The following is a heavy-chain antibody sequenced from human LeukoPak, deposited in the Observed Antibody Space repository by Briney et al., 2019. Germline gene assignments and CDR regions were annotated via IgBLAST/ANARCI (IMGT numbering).Heavy chain of an antibody. Sequence: GGSLRLSCAASGFTFSSYAMSWVRQAPGKGLEWVSPIIGSGGSTYYADSVKGRFTTSRDNSKNTLYLQMNSLRAEDTAVYYCAKGLGDPMDVWGKGTTVTVSS. D-gene: IGHD3-16*01. J-gene: IGHJ6*03. CDR2: IIGSGGST. CDR3: AKGLGDPMDV. CDR1: GFTFSSYA. V-gene: IGHV3-23*01.